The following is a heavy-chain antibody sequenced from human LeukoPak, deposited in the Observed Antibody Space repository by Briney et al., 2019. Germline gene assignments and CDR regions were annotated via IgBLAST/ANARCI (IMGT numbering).Heavy chain of an antibody. Sequence: ASVKVSCKASGYTFTDYYIHWVRQAPGQGLEWMGWINPNSGGTNYAQKFQGRVTMTRDTSISTAYMELSRLRSDDTAVYYCARDLGPNWFDPWGQGTLVTVSS. J-gene: IGHJ5*02. CDR1: GYTFTDYY. V-gene: IGHV1-2*02. CDR2: INPNSGGT. CDR3: ARDLGPNWFDP.